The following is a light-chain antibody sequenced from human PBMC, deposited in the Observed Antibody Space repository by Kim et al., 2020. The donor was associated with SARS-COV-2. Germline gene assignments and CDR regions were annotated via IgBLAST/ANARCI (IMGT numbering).Light chain of an antibody. CDR1: TSNVGPNP. CDR2: GNN. V-gene: IGLV1-44*01. CDR3: ATWDDSLNAYV. Sequence: GQRVSISCSASTSNVGPNPVNWYQAVPGTAPKLVVYGNNQRPSGVPDRFSGSKSGTSASLAISGLHSEDGADYYCATWDDSLNAYVFGSGTKVTVL. J-gene: IGLJ1*01.